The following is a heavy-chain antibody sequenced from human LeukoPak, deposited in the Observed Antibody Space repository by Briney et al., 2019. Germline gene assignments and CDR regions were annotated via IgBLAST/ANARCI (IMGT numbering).Heavy chain of an antibody. CDR1: GFTFSSYW. CDR3: ARGEVVAATQVLWYFDL. J-gene: IGHJ2*01. CDR2: ININGSST. D-gene: IGHD2-15*01. V-gene: IGHV3-74*01. Sequence: GGSLRLSCAASGFTFSSYWMHWVRQAPGKGLVWVSRININGSSTTYADSVKGRFTISRDNAKNTLYLQMHNLRAEDTAVYYCARGEVVAATQVLWYFDLWGRGTLVTVSS.